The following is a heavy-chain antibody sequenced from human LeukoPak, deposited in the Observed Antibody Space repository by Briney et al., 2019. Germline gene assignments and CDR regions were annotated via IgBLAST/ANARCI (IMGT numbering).Heavy chain of an antibody. Sequence: GESLKISCKGSGYSFTSYWIGWVRQMPGKGLEWMGIIYPGDSDTRYSPSFQGQVTISADKSISTAYLQWSSLKASDTAMYYCATSKDVGYYYDSSGYYSPVGYGMDVWGQGTTVTVSS. CDR2: IYPGDSDT. CDR3: ATSKDVGYYYDSSGYYSPVGYGMDV. J-gene: IGHJ6*02. CDR1: GYSFTSYW. V-gene: IGHV5-51*01. D-gene: IGHD3-22*01.